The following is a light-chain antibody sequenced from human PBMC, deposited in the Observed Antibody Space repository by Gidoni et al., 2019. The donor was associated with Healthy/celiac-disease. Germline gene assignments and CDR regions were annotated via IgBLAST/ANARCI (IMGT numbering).Light chain of an antibody. J-gene: IGLJ3*02. Sequence: QSVLTEPPSASGTPGPRVTISCSGRSSNLGSKYVYWYQQLPGTASQLLIYMNTPLPSGVPDRFSGSKSGTSASLAISWLRSEDEADYYCAAWYDSLSGVWVFGGGTKLTVL. CDR3: AAWYDSLSGVWV. V-gene: IGLV1-47*01. CDR1: SSNLGSKY. CDR2: MNT.